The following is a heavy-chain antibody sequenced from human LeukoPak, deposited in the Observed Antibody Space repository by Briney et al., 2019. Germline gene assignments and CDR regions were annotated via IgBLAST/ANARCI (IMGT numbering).Heavy chain of an antibody. Sequence: TSQTLSLTCTVSGGSIVSSDYSWSWIRQPPGKGLEWIGYIYHGGNTYYNPSLIGQVTISVDRLKNQFSLNLTSVTAADTAVYYCSRVILESLLTFDPWGQGTLVTVSS. J-gene: IGHJ5*02. CDR2: IYHGGNT. CDR3: SRVILESLLTFDP. D-gene: IGHD3-3*01. CDR1: GGSIVSSDYS. V-gene: IGHV4-30-2*01.